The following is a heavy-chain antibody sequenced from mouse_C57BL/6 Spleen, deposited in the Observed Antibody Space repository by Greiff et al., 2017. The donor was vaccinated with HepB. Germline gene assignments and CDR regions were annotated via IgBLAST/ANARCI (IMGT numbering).Heavy chain of an antibody. CDR2: INPNNGGT. V-gene: IGHV1-26*01. J-gene: IGHJ3*01. CDR1: GYTFTDYY. Sequence: EVQLQQSGPELVKPGASVKISCKASGYTFTDYYMNWVKQSHGKSLEWIGDINPNNGGTSYNQKFKGKATLTVDKSSSTAYMELRSLTSEDSAVYYCARSDYGYDAGFAYWGQGTLVTVSA. CDR3: ARSDYGYDAGFAY. D-gene: IGHD2-2*01.